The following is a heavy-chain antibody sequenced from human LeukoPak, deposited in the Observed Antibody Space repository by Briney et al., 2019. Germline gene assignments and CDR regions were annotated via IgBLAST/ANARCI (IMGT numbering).Heavy chain of an antibody. V-gene: IGHV1-2*02. CDR3: ARAGVLLYFDWSPGDY. J-gene: IGHJ4*02. D-gene: IGHD3-9*01. CDR1: GYTFTGYY. CDR2: INPNSGGA. Sequence: ASVKVSCKASGYTFTGYYMHWVRQATGQGLEWMVWINPNSGGANYAQKFQGRVTMTRETSISTVYMELSRLKSDDTAVYYCARAGVLLYFDWSPGDYWGQGTLVTVSS.